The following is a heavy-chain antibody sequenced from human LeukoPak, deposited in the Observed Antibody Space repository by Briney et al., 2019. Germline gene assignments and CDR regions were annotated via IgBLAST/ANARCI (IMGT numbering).Heavy chain of an antibody. Sequence: SETLSLTCAVYGGSFSGYYWSWIRQPPGKGLEWIGEINHSGSTNYNPSLKSRVTISVDTSKNQFSLKLSSVTAADTAVYYCAKDSLRTVPAASFDCWGQGTLVTVSS. J-gene: IGHJ4*02. CDR2: INHSGST. D-gene: IGHD2-2*01. CDR1: GGSFSGYY. CDR3: AKDSLRTVPAASFDC. V-gene: IGHV4-34*01.